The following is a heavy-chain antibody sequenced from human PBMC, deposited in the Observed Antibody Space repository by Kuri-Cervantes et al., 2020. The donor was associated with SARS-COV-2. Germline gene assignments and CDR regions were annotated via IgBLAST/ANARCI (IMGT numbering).Heavy chain of an antibody. V-gene: IGHV4-34*01. Sequence: SETLSLTCAVYGGSFRGYYWSWIRQPPGKGLEWIGEINHSGSTNYNPSLKSRVTISVDTSKNQFSLKLSSVTAADTAVYYCARGRRYSLPGGLDYWGQGTLVTVSS. CDR2: INHSGST. J-gene: IGHJ4*02. CDR1: GGSFRGYY. CDR3: ARGRRYSLPGGLDY. D-gene: IGHD3-9*01.